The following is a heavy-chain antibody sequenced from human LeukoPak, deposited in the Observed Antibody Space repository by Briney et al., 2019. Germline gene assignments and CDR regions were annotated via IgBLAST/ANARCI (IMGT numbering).Heavy chain of an antibody. J-gene: IGHJ6*03. CDR1: GGSISSHY. D-gene: IGHD3-3*01. CDR2: IYYSGST. V-gene: IGHV4-59*11. CDR3: ARVDRGYDFWSGYYVDV. Sequence: PSETLSLTCTVSGGSISSHYWSWIRQPPGKGLEWIGYIYYSGSTNYNPSLKSRVTISVDTSKNQFSLKLSSVTAADTAVYYCARVDRGYDFWSGYYVDVWGNGTTVTVSS.